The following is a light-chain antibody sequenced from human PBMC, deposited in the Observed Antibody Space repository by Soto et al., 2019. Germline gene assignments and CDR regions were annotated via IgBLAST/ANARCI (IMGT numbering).Light chain of an antibody. CDR2: GAS. CDR1: QSVSSSY. J-gene: IGKJ2*02. V-gene: IGKV3-20*01. CDR3: QQYGSSPRT. Sequence: EIVLTQSPGTLSLSPGERATLSCRASQSVSSSYLAWYQQKPGQAPRLLIYGASSRATGIPDRFSGSGSGMDFPITISRLEPEDFAVYYCQQYGSSPRTFGQGTKLEIK.